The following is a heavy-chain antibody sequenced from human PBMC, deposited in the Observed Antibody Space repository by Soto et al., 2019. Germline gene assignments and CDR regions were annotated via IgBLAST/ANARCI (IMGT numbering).Heavy chain of an antibody. CDR2: INAGNGNT. Sequence: ALVKVYCKASGYTFTSYAMHWVRQATGQRLEWMGWINAGNGNTKYSQKFQGRVTITRDTSASTAYMELSSLRSEDTAVYYCARSGGSGYYSDWFDPWGQGTLVTVSS. CDR3: ARSGGSGYYSDWFDP. J-gene: IGHJ5*02. D-gene: IGHD3-3*01. V-gene: IGHV1-3*01. CDR1: GYTFTSYA.